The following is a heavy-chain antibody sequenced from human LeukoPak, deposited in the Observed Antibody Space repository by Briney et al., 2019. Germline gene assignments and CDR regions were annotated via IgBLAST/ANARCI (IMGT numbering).Heavy chain of an antibody. V-gene: IGHV3-48*04. CDR3: ARVGEDVEMTPIPLDY. CDR1: GFTFSSYS. J-gene: IGHJ4*02. CDR2: ISSSSSTI. Sequence: GSLRLSCAASGFTFSSYSMNWVRQAPGKGLEWVSYISSSSSTIYYADSVKGRFTISRDNAKNSLYLQMNSLRADDTALYYCARVGEDVEMTPIPLDYWGQGTLVTVSS. D-gene: IGHD5-24*01.